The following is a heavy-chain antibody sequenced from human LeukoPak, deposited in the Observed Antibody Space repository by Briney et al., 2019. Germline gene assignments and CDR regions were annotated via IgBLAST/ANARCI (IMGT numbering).Heavy chain of an antibody. CDR1: GGSISSYY. D-gene: IGHD6-19*01. CDR3: ARGVAVAGTGDYYYYYYMDV. Sequence: PSETLPLTCSVSGGSISSYYWSWIRQPPGKGLEWIGYIYYSGSTNYNPSLKSPVTISVNTSKNQFSLKLRSVTAADTAVYYCARGVAVAGTGDYYYYYYMDVWGKGTTVTVSS. CDR2: IYYSGST. J-gene: IGHJ6*03. V-gene: IGHV4-59*01.